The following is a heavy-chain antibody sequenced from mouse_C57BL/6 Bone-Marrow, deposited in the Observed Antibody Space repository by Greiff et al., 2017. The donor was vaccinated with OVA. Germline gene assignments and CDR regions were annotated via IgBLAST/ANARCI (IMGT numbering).Heavy chain of an antibody. CDR1: GYTFTDHY. CDR2: IYPGSGTT. V-gene: IGHV1-76*01. CDR3: ARDDGYFFEY. Sequence: QVQLKQSGAEVVRPGASVKLSCKASGYTFTDHYIHWVKQRPGQGLEWIARIYPGSGTTYYNEKFKGKATLTADKSSNTAYMQLSSLTAEDSAFYFCARDDGYFFEYWGQGTTLTVSS. D-gene: IGHD2-3*01. J-gene: IGHJ2*01.